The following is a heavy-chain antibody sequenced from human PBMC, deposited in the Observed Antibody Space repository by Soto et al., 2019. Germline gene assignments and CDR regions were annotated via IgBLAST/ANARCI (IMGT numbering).Heavy chain of an antibody. CDR2: MNPNSGNT. CDR3: ARGFQRRGEWFADS. D-gene: IGHD3-10*01. V-gene: IGHV1-8*01. Sequence: QVQLVQSGAEVKKPGASVKVSCKASGHTFTNYDINWVRQATGQGLEWMGWMNPNSGNTGYPQKFQGRVTMTRDTSIITAYMELSSLRSDDTAVYYCARGFQRRGEWFADSWGQGTLVTVSP. CDR1: GHTFTNYD. J-gene: IGHJ4*02.